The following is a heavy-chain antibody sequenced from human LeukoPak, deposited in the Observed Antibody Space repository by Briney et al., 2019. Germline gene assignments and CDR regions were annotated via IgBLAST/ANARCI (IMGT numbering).Heavy chain of an antibody. D-gene: IGHD2-15*01. CDR3: ARDSGVYAFDI. Sequence: ASVKVSCKASGYTFTSYGISWVRQAPGQGLECMGWISVYNGKTNYAQKFQGRVTMTTDTSTSTAYMELRSLRSDDTAVYYCARDSGVYAFDIWGQGTMVTVSS. CDR2: ISVYNGKT. CDR1: GYTFTSYG. J-gene: IGHJ3*02. V-gene: IGHV1-18*01.